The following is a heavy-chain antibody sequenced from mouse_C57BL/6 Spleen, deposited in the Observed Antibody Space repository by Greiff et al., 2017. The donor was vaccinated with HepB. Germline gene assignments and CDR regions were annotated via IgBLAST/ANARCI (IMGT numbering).Heavy chain of an antibody. V-gene: IGHV14-4*01. J-gene: IGHJ3*01. D-gene: IGHD2-2*01. CDR2: IDPENGDT. CDR1: GFNIKDDY. Sequence: EVQLQQSGAELVRPGASVKLSCTASGFNIKDDYMHWVKQRPEQGLEWIGWIDPENGDTEYASKFQGKATITADTYSNTAYLQLSSLTSEDTAVYYCTTSVGYDSWFAYWGQGTLVTVSA. CDR3: TTSVGYDSWFAY.